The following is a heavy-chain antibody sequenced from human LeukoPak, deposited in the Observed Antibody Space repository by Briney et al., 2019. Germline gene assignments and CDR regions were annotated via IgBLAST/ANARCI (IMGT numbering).Heavy chain of an antibody. J-gene: IGHJ5*02. Sequence: GGSLRLSCAASGFTFSSYAMSWVRQAPGKGLEWVSAISGSGGSTYYADSVKGRFTISRDNSKHTLYLQMNSLRAEDTAVYYCALRSRSYWFDPWGQGTLVTVSS. CDR1: GFTFSSYA. D-gene: IGHD6-6*01. CDR2: ISGSGGST. CDR3: ALRSRSYWFDP. V-gene: IGHV3-23*01.